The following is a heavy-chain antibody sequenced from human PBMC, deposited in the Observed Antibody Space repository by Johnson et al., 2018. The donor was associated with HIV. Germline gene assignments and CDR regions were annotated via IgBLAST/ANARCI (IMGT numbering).Heavy chain of an antibody. J-gene: IGHJ3*02. V-gene: IGHV3-30*04. CDR1: GFIFTNFA. D-gene: IGHD3-10*02. Sequence: VESGGGMVQPGRSLRLACPVSGFIFTNFAMHWVRQAPGKGLEWVAVVSYDGSTEFYADSVQGRFTISRDNSKNTLFLQMNGLRPEDTAVYYCARGKGCWAFDIWGQGTMVTVSS. CDR2: VSYDGSTE. CDR3: ARGKGCWAFDI.